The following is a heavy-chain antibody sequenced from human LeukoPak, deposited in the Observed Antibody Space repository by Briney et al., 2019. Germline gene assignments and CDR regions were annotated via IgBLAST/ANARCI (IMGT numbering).Heavy chain of an antibody. CDR2: IYYSGST. D-gene: IGHD3-10*01. J-gene: IGHJ4*02. CDR1: GGSISRYT. V-gene: IGHV4-59*01. Sequence: SETLSLTRTVSGGSISRYTWSSIRQPPGKGLEWIGDIYYSGSTNYNPSLKSRVTISVDTSKNQFSLKLSSVTAADTAVYYCARFGGFGELPKPFDYWGQGTLVTVSS. CDR3: ARFGGFGELPKPFDY.